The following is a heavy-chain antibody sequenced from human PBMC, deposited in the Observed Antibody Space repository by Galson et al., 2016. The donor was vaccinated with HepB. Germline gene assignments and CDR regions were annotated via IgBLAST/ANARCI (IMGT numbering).Heavy chain of an antibody. J-gene: IGHJ5*01. Sequence: SETLSLTCIVSGDSLSNTKWWSWVRQTPGKGLEWIGEIHHSGSTSYNSYLKSRVTISVDKFRNQFSLKLTSVTAADTAVYYCARGGDTDYISNWHPPWFDYWGQGTLVTVSS. CDR1: GDSLSNTKW. CDR3: ARGGDTDYISNWHPPWFDY. V-gene: IGHV4-4*02. D-gene: IGHD3-16*01. CDR2: IHHSGST.